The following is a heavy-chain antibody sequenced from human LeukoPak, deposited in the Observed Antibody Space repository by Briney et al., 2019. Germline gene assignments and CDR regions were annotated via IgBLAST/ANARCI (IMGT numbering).Heavy chain of an antibody. CDR3: AKDLPNSGYSDAFDI. Sequence: GGSLRLSCAASGFTFSSYGMHWVRQAPGKGLEWVAVISYDGSNKYYAESVKGRFTISRDNSKNTLYLQMNSLRAEDTAVYYCAKDLPNSGYSDAFDIWGQGTMVTVSS. CDR2: ISYDGSNK. D-gene: IGHD3-22*01. J-gene: IGHJ3*02. V-gene: IGHV3-30*18. CDR1: GFTFSSYG.